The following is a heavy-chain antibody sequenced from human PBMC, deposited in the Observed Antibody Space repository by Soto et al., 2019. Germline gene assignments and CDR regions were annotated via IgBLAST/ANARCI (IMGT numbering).Heavy chain of an antibody. V-gene: IGHV4-30-4*01. J-gene: IGHJ6*02. CDR3: ARLPLTYYYFWSGYGLPDGMDV. CDR1: GGSISSGDYY. Sequence: SETLSLTCTVSGGSISSGDYYWSWIRQPPGKGLEWIGCIYYSGSTYYNPSLKTRVTISVDTSKNQFSLQLSSVTAADTAVYYCARLPLTYYYFWSGYGLPDGMDVWGQGTTVPVFS. CDR2: IYYSGST. D-gene: IGHD3-3*01.